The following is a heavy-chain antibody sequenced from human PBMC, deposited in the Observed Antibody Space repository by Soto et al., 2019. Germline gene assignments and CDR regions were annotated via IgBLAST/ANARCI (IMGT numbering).Heavy chain of an antibody. CDR2: VIGTGIDT. J-gene: IGHJ4*02. Sequence: EVQLLESGGGLVQPGGSLRLSCAASGFTFTNYAMNWVRHSPGKGLEWVASVIGTGIDTFHAPSVKGRFTISRDNSRNTRYLEMNRLRAEDTAMYHRAKATRGQCIGAHCYAFYFWGQGTLVTVS. CDR1: GFTFTNYA. D-gene: IGHD2-15*01. V-gene: IGHV3-23*01. CDR3: AKATRGQCIGAHCYAFYF.